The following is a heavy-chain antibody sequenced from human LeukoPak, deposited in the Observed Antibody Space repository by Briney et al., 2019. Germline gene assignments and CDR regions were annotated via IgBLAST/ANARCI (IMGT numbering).Heavy chain of an antibody. CDR2: IKQDGSEK. J-gene: IGHJ4*02. D-gene: IGHD3-3*01. CDR3: ARDGVGFDY. CDR1: GFTFKSYW. Sequence: GGSLRLSCAASGFTFKSYWMSWVRQAPGKGLEWVANIKQDGSEKYYVDSVKGRFTISRDKAKNSLYLQMNSLRAEDTAVYYCARDGVGFDYWGQGTLVTVSS. V-gene: IGHV3-7*01.